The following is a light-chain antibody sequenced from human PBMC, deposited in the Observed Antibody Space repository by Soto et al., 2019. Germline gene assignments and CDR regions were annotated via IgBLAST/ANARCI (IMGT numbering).Light chain of an antibody. CDR2: DAS. CDR3: QQYNTWPLT. CDR1: QSVSSN. J-gene: IGKJ3*01. V-gene: IGKV3-15*01. Sequence: EAVMTQSPATLSVSPGERPTLSCRASQSVSSNLAWYQQKPGQAPRLLIYDASTRATGIPARFSGSGSGTEFTLTISSLQSEDFAVYYCQQYNTWPLTFGPGTTVDIK.